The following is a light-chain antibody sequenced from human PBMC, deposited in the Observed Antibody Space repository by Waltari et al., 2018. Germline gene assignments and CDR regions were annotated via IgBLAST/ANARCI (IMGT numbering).Light chain of an antibody. CDR3: ASWDFRLTVWV. Sequence: QSVLTQPPSASGTPGQTVTISCSGGRSNVGSNYVNWYQHFPGSAPKLLFYRDNQRHSGVPPRFSVSKSGTAASLSISDLRPEDEADYYCASWDFRLTVWVFGGGSRLTVL. V-gene: IGLV1-47*01. CDR1: RSNVGSNY. CDR2: RDN. J-gene: IGLJ3*02.